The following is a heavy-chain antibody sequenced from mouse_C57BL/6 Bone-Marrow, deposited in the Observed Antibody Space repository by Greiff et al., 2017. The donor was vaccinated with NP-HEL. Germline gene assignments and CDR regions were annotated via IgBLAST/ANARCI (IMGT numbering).Heavy chain of an antibody. V-gene: IGHV1-64*01. J-gene: IGHJ2*01. Sequence: QVQLQQPGAELVKPGASVKLSCKASGYTFTSYWMHWVKQRPGQGLEWIGMIHPNSGSTNYNEKFKSKATLTVYKSSSTAYMQLSSLTSEDSAVYYCARETPISRDYWGQGTTLTVSS. CDR2: IHPNSGST. CDR1: GYTFTSYW. CDR3: ARETPISRDY. D-gene: IGHD2-4*01.